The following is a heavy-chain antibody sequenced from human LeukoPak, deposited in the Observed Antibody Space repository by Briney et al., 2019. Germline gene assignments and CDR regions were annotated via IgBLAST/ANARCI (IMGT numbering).Heavy chain of an antibody. J-gene: IGHJ4*02. Sequence: GGSLRLSCGASGFAFSRYAMSWVRQAPGKGLEWVSSIISSGDITYYADSLKGRFTISRGNSKNTVHLQMDSLRAEDSAVYYCAKNGGYSYGLYYFDYWGQGTLVTVSS. D-gene: IGHD5-18*01. CDR3: AKNGGYSYGLYYFDY. V-gene: IGHV3-23*01. CDR2: IISSGDIT. CDR1: GFAFSRYA.